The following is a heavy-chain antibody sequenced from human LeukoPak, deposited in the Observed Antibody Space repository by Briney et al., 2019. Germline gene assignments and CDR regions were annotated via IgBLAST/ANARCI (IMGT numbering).Heavy chain of an antibody. CDR2: IYYSGST. CDR1: GGSISSYY. Sequence: SETLSLTCTVSGGSISSYYWSWIRQPPGKGLEWIGYIYYSGSTNYNPSLKSRVTISVDTSKNQFSLKLSSVTAADTAVYYCASTSGYSSGSDAFDIWGQGTMVTVSS. D-gene: IGHD6-19*01. CDR3: ASTSGYSSGSDAFDI. V-gene: IGHV4-59*08. J-gene: IGHJ3*02.